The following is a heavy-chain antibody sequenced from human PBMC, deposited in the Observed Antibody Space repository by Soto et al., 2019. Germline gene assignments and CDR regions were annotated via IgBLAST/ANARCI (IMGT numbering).Heavy chain of an antibody. CDR1: GGTFSSYA. CDR3: ARVRSHYYYYGMDV. V-gene: IGHV1-69*13. CDR2: IIPIFGTA. Sequence: SVKVSCKASGGTFSSYAISWVRQAPGQGLEWMGGIIPIFGTANYAQKFRGRVTITADESTSTAYMELSSLRSEDTAVYYCARVRSHYYYYGMDVWGQGTTVTVSS. D-gene: IGHD3-10*01. J-gene: IGHJ6*02.